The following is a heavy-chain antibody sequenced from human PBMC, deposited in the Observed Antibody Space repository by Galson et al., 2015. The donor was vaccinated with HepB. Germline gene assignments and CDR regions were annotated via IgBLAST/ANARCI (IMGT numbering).Heavy chain of an antibody. J-gene: IGHJ5*02. CDR1: GYTFTSYY. Sequence: SVKVSCKASGYTFTSYYMHWVRQAPGQGLEWMGIINPSGGSTSYAQKLQGRVTMTRDTSTSTVYMELSSLRSEDTAVYYCARHLRRRELLNWFDPWGQGTLVTVSS. D-gene: IGHD1-26*01. CDR3: ARHLRRRELLNWFDP. V-gene: IGHV1-46*04. CDR2: INPSGGST.